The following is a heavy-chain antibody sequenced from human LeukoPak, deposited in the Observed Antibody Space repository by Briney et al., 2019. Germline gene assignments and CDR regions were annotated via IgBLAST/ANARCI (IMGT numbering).Heavy chain of an antibody. J-gene: IGHJ4*02. V-gene: IGHV3-21*01. Sequence: GGSLRLSCAASGFTFTTYSMAWVRQAPGKGLEWVSSVSGSGRSIIYADSVKGRFTVSRDNGKNSVSLQMNSLRAEDTAVYFCARDQMGSSTVYYFDSWGRGILVTVSS. D-gene: IGHD6-13*01. CDR1: GFTFTTYS. CDR2: VSGSGRSI. CDR3: ARDQMGSSTVYYFDS.